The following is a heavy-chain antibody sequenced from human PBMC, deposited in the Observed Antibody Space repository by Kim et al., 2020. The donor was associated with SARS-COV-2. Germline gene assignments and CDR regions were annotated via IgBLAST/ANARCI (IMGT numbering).Heavy chain of an antibody. D-gene: IGHD4-17*01. V-gene: IGHV4-59*09. Sequence: NYNPSLKSRVTLLVDKSKNQFSLKVTSVTAADTAVYFCARGRAVTKDADYWGQGTLVTVSS. CDR3: ARGRAVTKDADY. J-gene: IGHJ4*02.